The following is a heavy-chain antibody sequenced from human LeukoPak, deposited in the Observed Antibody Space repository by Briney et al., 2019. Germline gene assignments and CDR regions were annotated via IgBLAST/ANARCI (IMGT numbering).Heavy chain of an antibody. CDR3: AKVSAWAMVGATYFDY. CDR2: ISGNSGST. D-gene: IGHD1-26*01. Sequence: TGGSLRLSCAASGFTFSNAWLSWVRQAPGKGLEWVSSISGNSGSTYYAGSVKGRFTISRDNSKNTVYLQMNSLRAEDTAVYYCAKVSAWAMVGATYFDYWGQGTLVTVSS. CDR1: GFTFSNAW. J-gene: IGHJ4*02. V-gene: IGHV3-23*01.